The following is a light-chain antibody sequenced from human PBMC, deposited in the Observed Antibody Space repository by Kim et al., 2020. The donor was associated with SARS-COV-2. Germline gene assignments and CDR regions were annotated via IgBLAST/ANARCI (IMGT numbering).Light chain of an antibody. CDR1: SSDVGGYNY. Sequence: GQSITLSCTGTSSDVGGYNYVSWYQQHPGKAPKLMIYDVSNRPSGVSNRFSGSKSGNTASLTISGLQAEDEADYYCSSYTSSNTVVFGGGTQLTVL. CDR3: SSYTSSNTVV. CDR2: DVS. V-gene: IGLV2-14*03. J-gene: IGLJ2*01.